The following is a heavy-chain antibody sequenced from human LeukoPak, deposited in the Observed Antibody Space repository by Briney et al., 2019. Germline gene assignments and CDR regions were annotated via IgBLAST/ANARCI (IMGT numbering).Heavy chain of an antibody. CDR2: INSSGSTI. Sequence: GGSLRLSCAASGFTFSGYYMSWTRQAPGKGLEWVSYINSSGSTIYYADSVKGRFTISRDNAKNSLYLQMNSPRAGDTAIYYCAREKSYGSDDWFDPGGQGTLVTVPS. D-gene: IGHD5-18*01. J-gene: IGHJ5*02. CDR3: AREKSYGSDDWFDP. CDR1: GFTFSGYY. V-gene: IGHV3-11*01.